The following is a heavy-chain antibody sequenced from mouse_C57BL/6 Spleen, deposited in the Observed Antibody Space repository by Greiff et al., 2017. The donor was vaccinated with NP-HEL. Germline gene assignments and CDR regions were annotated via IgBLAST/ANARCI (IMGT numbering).Heavy chain of an antibody. V-gene: IGHV1-53*01. D-gene: IGHD1-1*01. CDR3: ALYYYGSSSFAY. J-gene: IGHJ3*01. Sequence: QVHVKQPGTELVKPGASVKLSCKASGYTFTSYWMHWVKQRPGQGLEWIGNINPSNGGTNYNEKFKSKATLTVDKSSSTAYMQLSSLTSEDSAVYYCALYYYGSSSFAYWGQGTLVTVSA. CDR1: GYTFTSYW. CDR2: INPSNGGT.